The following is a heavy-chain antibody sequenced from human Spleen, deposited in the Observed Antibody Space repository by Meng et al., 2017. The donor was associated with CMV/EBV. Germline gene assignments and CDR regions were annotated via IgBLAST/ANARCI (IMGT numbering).Heavy chain of an antibody. CDR2: ISTSGVYK. J-gene: IGHJ4*02. CDR3: GSGWRILPAAMVDH. D-gene: IGHD2-2*01. Sequence: GESLKISCAASGFTFSPFSMNWVRQAPGKGLEWVSSISTSGVYKYEADSLKGRFTISRDNGKNSVYLQMNSLRAEDTAVYYCGSGWRILPAAMVDHWGQGTLVTVSS. CDR1: GFTFSPFS. V-gene: IGHV3-21*06.